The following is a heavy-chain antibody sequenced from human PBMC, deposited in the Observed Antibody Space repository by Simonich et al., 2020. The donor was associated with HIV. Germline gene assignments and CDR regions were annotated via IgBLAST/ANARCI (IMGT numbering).Heavy chain of an antibody. J-gene: IGHJ4*02. CDR2: IKQDGSEK. D-gene: IGHD6-13*01. Sequence: EVQLVESGGGLVQPGGSLRLSCAASGFTFSTCWMTWVRQAPGKGLEWVANIKQDGSEKYYVDSVKGRFTISRDNAKNSLYLQMNSLRAEDTAVYYCATGFRQLVYWGQGTLITVSS. V-gene: IGHV3-7*01. CDR1: GFTFSTCW. CDR3: ATGFRQLVY.